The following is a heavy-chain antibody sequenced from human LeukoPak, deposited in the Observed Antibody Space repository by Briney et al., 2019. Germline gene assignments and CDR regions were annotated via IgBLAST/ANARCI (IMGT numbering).Heavy chain of an antibody. V-gene: IGHV4-38-2*02. Sequence: PSETLSLTCTVSGYSISSGYYWGWIRQPPGKGLEWIGEINHSGSTNYNPSLKSRVTISVDTSKNQFSLKLSSVTAADTAVYYCARKVVRGVINWLRAVRYFDYWGQGTLVTVSS. CDR1: GYSISSGYY. D-gene: IGHD3-10*01. J-gene: IGHJ4*02. CDR2: INHSGST. CDR3: ARKVVRGVINWLRAVRYFDY.